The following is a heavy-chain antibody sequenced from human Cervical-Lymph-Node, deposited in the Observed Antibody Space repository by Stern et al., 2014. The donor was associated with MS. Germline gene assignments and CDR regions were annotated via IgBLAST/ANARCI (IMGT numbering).Heavy chain of an antibody. J-gene: IGHJ4*02. Sequence: VQLVQSGAEVKKPGASLKISCKASGYSFVSYWIGWVRQMPGKGLEWMGSIYPADSETRYSTYFQGQVTLSADNSLSTAYLQWSSLKASDTAMYYCARTVCSGGSCYTVPFDYWGQGTLVTVSS. CDR2: IYPADSET. D-gene: IGHD2-15*01. CDR1: GYSFVSYW. V-gene: IGHV5-51*01. CDR3: ARTVCSGGSCYTVPFDY.